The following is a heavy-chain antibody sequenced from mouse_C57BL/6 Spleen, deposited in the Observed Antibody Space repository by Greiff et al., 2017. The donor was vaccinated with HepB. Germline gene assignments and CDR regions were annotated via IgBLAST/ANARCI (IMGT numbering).Heavy chain of an antibody. D-gene: IGHD2-2*01. CDR1: GFSLTSYG. CDR2: IWSGGST. Sequence: QVQLKESGPGLVQPSQSLSITCTVSGFSLTSYGVHWVRQSPGKGLEWLGVIWSGGSTDYNAAFISRLSISKDNSKSKVFFKMNSLQADDTAIYYCARNYGYEAWFAYWGQGTLVTVSA. V-gene: IGHV2-2*01. CDR3: ARNYGYEAWFAY. J-gene: IGHJ3*01.